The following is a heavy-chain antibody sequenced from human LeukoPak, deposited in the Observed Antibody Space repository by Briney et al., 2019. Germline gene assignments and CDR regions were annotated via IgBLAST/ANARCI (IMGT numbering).Heavy chain of an antibody. Sequence: PSETLSLTCTVSGGSISSYYWSWIRQPPGKGLEWIGYIYYSGSTNYNPSLKSRVTISVDTSKNQFSLKLSSVTAADTAVYYCASPRRDGYINAFDIWGQGTMVTVSS. J-gene: IGHJ3*02. D-gene: IGHD5-24*01. V-gene: IGHV4-59*08. CDR2: IYYSGST. CDR3: ASPRRDGYINAFDI. CDR1: GGSISSYY.